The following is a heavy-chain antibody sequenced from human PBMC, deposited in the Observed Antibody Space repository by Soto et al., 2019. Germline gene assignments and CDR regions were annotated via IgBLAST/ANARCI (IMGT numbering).Heavy chain of an antibody. D-gene: IGHD4-17*01. J-gene: IGHJ4*02. CDR1: GGSISSSSYC. CDR2: ICYRGST. Sequence: QLQLQESGPGLVKPSETLSLTCTVSGGSISSSSYCWGWIRQPPGKGLEWIGSICYRGSTFYNPSLKSRVTISVDTSKNQFSLNLRSVTAADTAVYYCATLYGDYASYWGQGTLVTVSS. V-gene: IGHV4-39*01. CDR3: ATLYGDYASY.